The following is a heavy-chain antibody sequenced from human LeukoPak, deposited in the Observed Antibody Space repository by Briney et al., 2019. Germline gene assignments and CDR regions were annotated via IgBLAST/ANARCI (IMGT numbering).Heavy chain of an antibody. J-gene: IGHJ5*02. D-gene: IGHD2-2*01. V-gene: IGHV4-31*03. CDR1: GGSISSGGYY. Sequence: SQTLSLTCTVSGGSISSGGYYWSWIRQPPGKGLEWIGYIYYSGSTYYNPSLKSRVTISVDTSKNQFSLKLSSVTAADTAVYYCARGGGVVPAARGWFDPWGQGTLVTVSS. CDR3: ARGGGVVPAARGWFDP. CDR2: IYYSGST.